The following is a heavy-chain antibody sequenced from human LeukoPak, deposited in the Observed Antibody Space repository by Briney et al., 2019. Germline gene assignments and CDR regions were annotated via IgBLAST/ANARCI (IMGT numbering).Heavy chain of an antibody. J-gene: IGHJ4*02. V-gene: IGHV3-30*02. Sequence: GGSLRLSCVASGFTFSSYGMHWVRQAPGRGLEWVAFIRYDGSNKYYVDSVKGRFTISKDNSKNTLYLQMNSLRAEDTAFYYCAKDSGYTTSWYFGDYWGQGALVTVSS. CDR2: IRYDGSNK. CDR3: AKDSGYTTSWYFGDY. D-gene: IGHD6-13*01. CDR1: GFTFSSYG.